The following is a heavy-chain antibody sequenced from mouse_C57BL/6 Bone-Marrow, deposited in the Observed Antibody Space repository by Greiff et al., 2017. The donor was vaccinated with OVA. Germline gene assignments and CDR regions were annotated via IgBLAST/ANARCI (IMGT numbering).Heavy chain of an antibody. J-gene: IGHJ3*01. CDR1: GFTFSSYG. CDR2: ISSGGSYP. CDR3: GRRYYDCSYDAY. V-gene: IGHV5-6*01. D-gene: IGHD1-1*01. Sequence: EVQGVESGGDLVKPGGSLKLSCAASGFTFSSYGMSWVRQTPDKRLEWVATISSGGSYPYYPDSVKGRFTISRDDAKNTLYLKMSSMKSEDTAMYYCGRRYYDCSYDAYWGQGTLVAVSA.